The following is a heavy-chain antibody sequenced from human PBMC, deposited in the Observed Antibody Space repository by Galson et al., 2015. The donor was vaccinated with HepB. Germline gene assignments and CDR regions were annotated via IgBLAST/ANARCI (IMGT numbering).Heavy chain of an antibody. CDR3: ARLYRQYYYGLDV. D-gene: IGHD4-11*01. CDR2: IYYSGNS. Sequence: ETLSLTCTVSGGSIRSYYWSWIRQPPGKGLEYIGYIYYSGNSNYNPTLQSRVSLSVDTSQNQFSLKLSSVTAADTAVYYCARLYRQYYYGLDVWGQGTTVTVSS. V-gene: IGHV4-59*08. CDR1: GGSIRSYY. J-gene: IGHJ6*02.